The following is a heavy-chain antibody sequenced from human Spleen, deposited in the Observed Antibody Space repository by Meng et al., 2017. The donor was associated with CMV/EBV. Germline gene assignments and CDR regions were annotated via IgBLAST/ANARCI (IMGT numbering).Heavy chain of an antibody. J-gene: IGHJ4*02. CDR1: GFTFSSYT. D-gene: IGHD2-15*01. CDR3: VREVVPGYYLDQ. V-gene: IGHV3-53*01. Sequence: GGSLRLSCAASGFTFSSYTMNWVRQAPGKGLEWVSVLYIAGTTHYADSVRGRFSISRDNSKNTVYLQMNSLRAEDTAVYYCVREVVPGYYLDQWGQGTLVTVSS. CDR2: LYIAGTT.